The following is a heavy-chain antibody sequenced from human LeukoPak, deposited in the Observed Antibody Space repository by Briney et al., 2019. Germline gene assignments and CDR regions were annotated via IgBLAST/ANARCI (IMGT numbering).Heavy chain of an antibody. Sequence: SETLSLTCTVSGGSISSRSYYWGWIRQPPGKGLVWIGKISDSGNSYYSPSLRSRVTISIDTSKNQFSLKLSSVTATDTAVYYCARVTRSGSYYYYYGMDVWGQGTTVTVSS. CDR3: ARVTRSGSYYYYYGMDV. CDR2: ISDSGNS. CDR1: GGSISSRSYY. J-gene: IGHJ6*02. D-gene: IGHD1-26*01. V-gene: IGHV4-39*01.